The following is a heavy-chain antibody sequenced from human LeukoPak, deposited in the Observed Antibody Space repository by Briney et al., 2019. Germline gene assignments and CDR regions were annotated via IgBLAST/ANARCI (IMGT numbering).Heavy chain of an antibody. CDR3: AREGRGYPLDAFDI. CDR1: GGSFSGYY. D-gene: IGHD6-25*01. V-gene: IGHV4-34*01. CDR2: INHSGST. J-gene: IGHJ3*02. Sequence: PSETLSLTCAVYGGSFSGYYWSWIRQPPGKGLEWIGEINHSGSTNYNPSLKSRVTISVDTSKNQFSLKLSSVTAADTAVYYCAREGRGYPLDAFDIWGQGTMVTVSS.